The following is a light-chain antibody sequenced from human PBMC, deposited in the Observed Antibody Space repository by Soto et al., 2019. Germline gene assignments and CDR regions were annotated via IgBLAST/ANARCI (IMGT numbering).Light chain of an antibody. CDR1: QSINNF. CDR3: QKYSSAPFT. CDR2: AAS. Sequence: DIQMTQSPSSLSASVGDRVTITCRASQSINNFLAWYQQKPGTVPKLLISAASTLQSGVPSRFSGSGFGTDFTLNISTLQPEDVATYYCQKYSSAPFTFGPGTKVDIK. J-gene: IGKJ3*01. V-gene: IGKV1-27*01.